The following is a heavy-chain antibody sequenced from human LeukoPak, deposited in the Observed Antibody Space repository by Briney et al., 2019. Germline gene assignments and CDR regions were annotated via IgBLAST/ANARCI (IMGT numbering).Heavy chain of an antibody. CDR1: GGSISSNSYY. V-gene: IGHV4-39*07. CDR3: ARASYLTDAFDI. D-gene: IGHD1-26*01. J-gene: IGHJ3*02. CDR2: IYYSGST. Sequence: SETLSLTCSVSGGSISSNSYYWDWIRQPPGKGLEWIGSIYYSGSTYYNPSLKSGVTISVDTSKNQFSLKLTSVTAADTAVYYCARASYLTDAFDIWGQGTMVTVAS.